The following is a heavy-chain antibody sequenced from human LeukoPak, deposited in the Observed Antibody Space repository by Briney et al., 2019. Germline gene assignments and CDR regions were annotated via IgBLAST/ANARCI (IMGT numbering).Heavy chain of an antibody. Sequence: PGGSLRLSCAASGFTFSSYGMHWVRQAPGKGLEWVAVISYDGSNKYYADSVKGRFTISRDNSKNTLYLQVNSLRAEDTAVYYCAKEDHYGDYVLVLDYWGQGTLVTVSS. D-gene: IGHD4-17*01. CDR3: AKEDHYGDYVLVLDY. J-gene: IGHJ4*02. V-gene: IGHV3-30*18. CDR2: ISYDGSNK. CDR1: GFTFSSYG.